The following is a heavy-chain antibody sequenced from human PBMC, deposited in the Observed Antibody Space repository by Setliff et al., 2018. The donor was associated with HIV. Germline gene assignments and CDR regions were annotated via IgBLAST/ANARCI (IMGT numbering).Heavy chain of an antibody. V-gene: IGHV4-31*03. D-gene: IGHD6-19*01. Sequence: TLSLTCTVSGGSISSGGYYWSWIRQHPGKGLEWIGYIYYSGSTYYNPSLKSRVTISADTSKNHFSLRLSSVTAADTAVYYCARGYPGIAVAGLSYYYYYYMDVWGKGTTVTVS. CDR1: GGSISSGGYY. CDR3: ARGYPGIAVAGLSYYYYYYMDV. CDR2: IYYSGST. J-gene: IGHJ6*03.